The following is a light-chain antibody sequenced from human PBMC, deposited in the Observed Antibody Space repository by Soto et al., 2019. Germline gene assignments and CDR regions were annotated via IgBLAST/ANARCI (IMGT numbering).Light chain of an antibody. V-gene: IGKV2-30*01. CDR2: EVS. CDR3: MQGTHCPLT. J-gene: IGKJ4*01. Sequence: EVVLTQSPLSLPVTVGQPATVSCRSSQSLLFFNGITYLTWFHQRPGQPPRRLISEVSNRDSGVPERFSGSGSGTDFTLEISRVEAEDVGSFYCMQGTHCPLTFGGGTRVEIK. CDR1: QSLLFFNGITY.